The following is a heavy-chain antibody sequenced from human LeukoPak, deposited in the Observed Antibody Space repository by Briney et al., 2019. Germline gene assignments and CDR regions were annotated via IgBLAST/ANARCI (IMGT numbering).Heavy chain of an antibody. V-gene: IGHV1-69*04. D-gene: IGHD3-22*01. CDR3: ARVISGYYLVDY. J-gene: IGHJ4*02. CDR1: GGTFSSYA. Sequence: GASVKVSCKASGGTFSSYAISWVRQAPGQGLEWMGRIIPILGIANYAQKFQGRVTITADKSTSTAYMELSSLRSEDTAVYYCARVISGYYLVDYWGQGTLVTVSS. CDR2: IIPILGIA.